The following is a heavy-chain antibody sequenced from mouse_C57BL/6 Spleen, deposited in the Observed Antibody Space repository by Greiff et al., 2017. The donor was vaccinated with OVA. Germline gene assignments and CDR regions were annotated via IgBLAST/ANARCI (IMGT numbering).Heavy chain of an antibody. CDR2: INPSNGGT. V-gene: IGHV1-53*01. Sequence: QVQLQQPGTDLVKPGASVKLSCKASGYTFTSYWMHWVKQRPGQGLEWIGNINPSNGGTNYNEKFKSKATLTVDKSSSTAYMQLSSLTSEDSAVYYCARAGYGSSPADYWGQGTTLTVSS. CDR1: GYTFTSYW. J-gene: IGHJ2*01. D-gene: IGHD1-1*01. CDR3: ARAGYGSSPADY.